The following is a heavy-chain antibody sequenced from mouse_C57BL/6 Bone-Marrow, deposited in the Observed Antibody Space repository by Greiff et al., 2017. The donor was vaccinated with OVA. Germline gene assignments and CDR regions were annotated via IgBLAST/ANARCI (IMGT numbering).Heavy chain of an antibody. CDR3: TRWGLYYYGSSDVLDV. Sequence: VKLQQSGAELVRPGASVTLSCKASGYTFTDYEMHWVKQTPVHGLEWIGAIDPETGGTAYNQKFKGKAILTADKSSSTAYMELRSLTSEDSAVYYCTRWGLYYYGSSDVLDVWGTGTTVTVSS. D-gene: IGHD1-1*01. V-gene: IGHV1-15*01. CDR2: IDPETGGT. J-gene: IGHJ1*03. CDR1: GYTFTDYE.